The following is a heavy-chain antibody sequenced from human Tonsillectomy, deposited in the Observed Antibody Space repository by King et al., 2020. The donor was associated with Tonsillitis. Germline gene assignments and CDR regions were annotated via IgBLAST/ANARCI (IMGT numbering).Heavy chain of an antibody. Sequence: VQLQESGGGLVKPGGSLRLSCAASGFTFTDYYMTWIRQAPGKGLEWVSYISSSSSYTTYADSVKGRFTISRDNAKNSLYLQMNSLRAEDTAVYYCARDLAYSGSGNFDYWGQGTLVTVSS. D-gene: IGHD3-10*01. CDR2: ISSSSSYT. V-gene: IGHV3-11*05. CDR1: GFTFTDYY. CDR3: ARDLAYSGSGNFDY. J-gene: IGHJ4*02.